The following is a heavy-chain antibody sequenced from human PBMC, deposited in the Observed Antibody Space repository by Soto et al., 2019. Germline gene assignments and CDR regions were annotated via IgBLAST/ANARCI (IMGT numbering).Heavy chain of an antibody. CDR3: ACRHFDWLSGDYGMDV. CDR2: IYHSGST. D-gene: IGHD3-9*01. Sequence: PSETLSLTCVVSGYSISSGYYWGWIRQPPGKGLEWIGSIYHSGSTYYNPSLKSRVTISVDTSKNQFSLKLSSVTAADTAVYYCACRHFDWLSGDYGMDVWGQGTTVTVSS. V-gene: IGHV4-38-2*01. J-gene: IGHJ6*02. CDR1: GYSISSGYY.